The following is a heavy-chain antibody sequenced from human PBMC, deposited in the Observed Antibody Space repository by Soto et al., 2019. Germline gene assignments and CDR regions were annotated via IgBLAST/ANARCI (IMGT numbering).Heavy chain of an antibody. V-gene: IGHV3-15*01. J-gene: IGHJ4*02. CDR2: IKSKTDGGTT. CDR3: PTDHPINNN. Sequence: GGSLRLSCAASGFTFSNAWMSWVRQAPGKGLEWVGRIKSKTDGGTTDYAAPVKGRFTISRDDSKNTLFLQMNSLKTEDTAVYYFPTDHPINNNWCQGPLVTVSS. CDR1: GFTFSNAW.